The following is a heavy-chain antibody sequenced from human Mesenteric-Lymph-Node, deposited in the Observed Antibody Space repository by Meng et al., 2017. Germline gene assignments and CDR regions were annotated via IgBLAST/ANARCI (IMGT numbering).Heavy chain of an antibody. CDR2: IKANDGKT. D-gene: IGHD7-27*01. CDR3: VTRNLESGNWGYFGS. J-gene: IGHJ4*02. Sequence: GESLKISCAASGFIFNYYGMAWVRQAPGKEPEWVSAIKANDGKTNYAGSVRGRFPISRDNSKNTLYLQMDRLRVEDTAVYFCVTRNLESGNWGYFGSWGQGTLVTVSS. CDR1: GFIFNYYG. V-gene: IGHV3-23*01.